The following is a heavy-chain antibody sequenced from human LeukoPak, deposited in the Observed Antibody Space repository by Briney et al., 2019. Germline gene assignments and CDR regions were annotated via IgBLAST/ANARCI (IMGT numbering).Heavy chain of an antibody. CDR1: GFSLSTSGVG. CDR3: AHRGIDSSSWYSGWFDP. V-gene: IGHV2-5*01. Sequence: SGPTLVKPTQTLTLTCTFSGFSLSTSGVGVGWLRQPPGKALEWLALIYWNDDKRYSPSLKSRLTITKDTSKNQVVLTMTNMDPVDTATYYCAHRGIDSSSWYSGWFDPWGQGTLVTVSS. D-gene: IGHD6-13*01. J-gene: IGHJ5*02. CDR2: IYWNDDK.